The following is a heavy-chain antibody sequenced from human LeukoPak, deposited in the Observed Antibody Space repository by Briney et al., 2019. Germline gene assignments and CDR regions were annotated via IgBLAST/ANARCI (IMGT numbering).Heavy chain of an antibody. CDR3: ARGVRELEPFDP. D-gene: IGHD3-10*01. J-gene: IGHJ5*02. V-gene: IGHV4-59*13. CDR1: GGSISSYY. Sequence: SETLSLTGTVSGGSISSYYWSWIRQPPGKGLEWIGYIYYSGSTNYNPSLKSRVTISVDTSKNQFSLKLSSVTAADTAVYYCARGVRELEPFDPWGQGTLVTVSS. CDR2: IYYSGST.